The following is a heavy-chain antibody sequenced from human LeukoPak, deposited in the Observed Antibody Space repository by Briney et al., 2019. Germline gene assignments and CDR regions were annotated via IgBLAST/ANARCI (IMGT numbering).Heavy chain of an antibody. CDR2: ISYDGYNK. J-gene: IGHJ4*02. CDR3: AKERSSGWPNFDY. CDR1: GFSFSSFG. V-gene: IGHV3-30*18. Sequence: GGSLRLSCAASGFSFSSFGMHWVRQAPGKGLEWVAVISYDGYNKYYADSVKGRFTISRDNSKNTLYLQMNSLRPEDTAVYYCAKERSSGWPNFDYWGQGTLVTVSS. D-gene: IGHD6-19*01.